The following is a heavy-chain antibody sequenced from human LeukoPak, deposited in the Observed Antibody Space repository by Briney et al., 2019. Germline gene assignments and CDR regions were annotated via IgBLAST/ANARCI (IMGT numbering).Heavy chain of an antibody. CDR2: FDPEDGET. CDR1: GYTFTSYG. CDR3: ATERRVGATIFDY. D-gene: IGHD1-26*01. J-gene: IGHJ4*02. V-gene: IGHV1-24*01. Sequence: ASVKVSCKASGYTFTSYGISWVRQAPGQGLEWMGGFDPEDGETIYAQKFQGRVTMTEDTSTDTAYMELSSLRSEDTAVYYCATERRVGATIFDYWGQGTLVTVSS.